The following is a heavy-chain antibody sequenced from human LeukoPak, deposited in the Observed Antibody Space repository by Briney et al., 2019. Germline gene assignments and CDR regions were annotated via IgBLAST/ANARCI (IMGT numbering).Heavy chain of an antibody. CDR2: IYYSGST. CDR3: ARRVMAYCGGDCYPDAFDI. Sequence: PSETPSLTCTVSGRSISSGGYYWSWIRQHPGKGLEWIGYIYYSGSTYYNPSLKSRVTISVDTSKNQFSLKLSSVTAADTAVYYCARRVMAYCGGDCYPDAFDIWGQGTMVTVSS. D-gene: IGHD2-21*02. V-gene: IGHV4-31*03. CDR1: GRSISSGGYY. J-gene: IGHJ3*02.